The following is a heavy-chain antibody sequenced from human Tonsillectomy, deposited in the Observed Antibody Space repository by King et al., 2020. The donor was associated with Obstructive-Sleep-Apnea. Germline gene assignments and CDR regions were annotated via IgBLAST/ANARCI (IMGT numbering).Heavy chain of an antibody. CDR2: IDPSDSYT. CDR3: ARHFGGSARFDD. D-gene: IGHD3-16*01. CDR1: GYTFTAYW. J-gene: IGHJ4*02. V-gene: IGHV5-10-1*03. Sequence: QLVQSGAEVKKPGESLRISCKGSGYTFTAYWISWVRQMPGKGLEWMGRIDPSDSYTTYSPSFQGHVTISADKSISTAYLQWSSLKASDTAMYYCARHFGGSARFDDWGQGTLATVSA.